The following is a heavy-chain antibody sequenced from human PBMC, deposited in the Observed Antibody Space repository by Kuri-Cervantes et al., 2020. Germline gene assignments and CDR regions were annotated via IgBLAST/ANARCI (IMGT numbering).Heavy chain of an antibody. Sequence: ETLSLTCAAPGFTFSSYAMHWVRQAQGKGLEWVSSISSSSSYIYYADSVKGRFTISRDNAKNSLYLQMNSLRAEDTAVYYCAREYGSSGYYGMDVWGQGTTVTVSS. CDR2: ISSSSSYI. CDR3: AREYGSSGYYGMDV. CDR1: GFTFSSYA. D-gene: IGHD3-22*01. J-gene: IGHJ6*02. V-gene: IGHV3-21*01.